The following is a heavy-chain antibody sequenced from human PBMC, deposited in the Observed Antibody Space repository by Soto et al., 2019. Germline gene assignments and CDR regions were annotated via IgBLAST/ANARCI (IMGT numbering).Heavy chain of an antibody. V-gene: IGHV3-33*01. Sequence: GGSLRLSCAASGFTFSSYGMHWVRQAPGKGLEWVAVIWYDGSNKYYADSVKGRFTISRDNSKNTLYLQMNSLRAEDTAVYYCARDVLDHSSSWYHYYYGMDVWGQGTTVTVS. CDR3: ARDVLDHSSSWYHYYYGMDV. D-gene: IGHD6-13*01. CDR1: GFTFSSYG. CDR2: IWYDGSNK. J-gene: IGHJ6*02.